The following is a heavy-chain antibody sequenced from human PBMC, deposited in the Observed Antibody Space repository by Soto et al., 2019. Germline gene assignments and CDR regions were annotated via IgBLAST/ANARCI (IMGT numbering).Heavy chain of an antibody. Sequence: SQTLSLTCAISGDSVSSNSAAWNWIRQSPSRGLEWLGRTYYRSKWYNDYAVSVKSRITINPDTSKNQFSLQLNSVTPKDTAVYYCVGGGQWLPNCFDPWGQGTLVTVSS. J-gene: IGHJ5*02. CDR2: TYYRSKWYN. D-gene: IGHD6-19*01. CDR3: VGGGQWLPNCFDP. CDR1: GDSVSSNSAA. V-gene: IGHV6-1*01.